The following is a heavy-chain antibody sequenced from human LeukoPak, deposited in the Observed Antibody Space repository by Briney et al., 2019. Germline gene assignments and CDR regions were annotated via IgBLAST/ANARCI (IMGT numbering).Heavy chain of an antibody. CDR3: ARAKKRSGRSRNFYLDV. CDR1: GGSFSGYY. V-gene: IGHV4-34*01. J-gene: IGHJ6*03. D-gene: IGHD1-26*01. CDR2: INHSGST. Sequence: SETLSLTCAVYGGSFSGYYWSWIRQPPGKGLEWIGEINHSGSTNYNPSLKSRVTISVDTSKNQFSLKLSSVTAADTAVYYCARAKKRSGRSRNFYLDVWGKGTTVTVSS.